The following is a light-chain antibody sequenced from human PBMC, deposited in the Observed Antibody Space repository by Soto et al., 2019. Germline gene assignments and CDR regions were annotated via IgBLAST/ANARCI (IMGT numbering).Light chain of an antibody. J-gene: IGLJ1*01. CDR1: SSNIGAGYD. CDR3: QSYDSSLSGDV. CDR2: ANT. V-gene: IGLV1-40*01. Sequence: QAVVTQPPSVSGAPGQRVTISCTGSSSNIGAGYDVHWYQQLPGTAPKLLIYANTNRPSGVPDRFSGSKSDTSASLAITGLRAEDEADYYCQSYDSSLSGDVFGTGTKLTVL.